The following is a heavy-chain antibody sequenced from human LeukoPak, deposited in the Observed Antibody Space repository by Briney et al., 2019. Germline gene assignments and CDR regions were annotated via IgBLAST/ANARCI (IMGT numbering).Heavy chain of an antibody. D-gene: IGHD3-16*01. Sequence: GGSLRLSCAASGFTFSSYSMNWVRQAPGKGLEWVSYISSSSSSTIYYADSVKGRFTISRDNAKNSLYLQMNSLRAEDTAVYYCARGLTVGGYFDYWGQGTLVTVSS. V-gene: IGHV3-48*01. J-gene: IGHJ4*02. CDR2: ISSSSSSTI. CDR1: GFTFSSYS. CDR3: ARGLTVGGYFDY.